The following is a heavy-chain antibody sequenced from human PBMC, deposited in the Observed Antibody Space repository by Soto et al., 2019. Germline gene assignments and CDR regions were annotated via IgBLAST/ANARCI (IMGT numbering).Heavy chain of an antibody. J-gene: IGHJ6*02. D-gene: IGHD3-3*01. CDR1: GGSISSYY. CDR3: ARDGQTIFGRYGMDV. Sequence: PSETLSLTCTVPGGSISSYYWSWIRQPPGKGLEWIGYIYYSGSTNYNPSLKSRVTISVDTSKNQFSLKLSSVTAADTAVYYCARDGQTIFGRYGMDVWGQGTTVTVSS. CDR2: IYYSGST. V-gene: IGHV4-59*01.